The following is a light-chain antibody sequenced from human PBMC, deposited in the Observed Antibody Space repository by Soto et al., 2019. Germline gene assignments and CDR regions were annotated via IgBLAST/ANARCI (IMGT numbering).Light chain of an antibody. V-gene: IGLV2-11*01. CDR2: DVS. CDR1: SSDVGTYNY. Sequence: QSVLTQPRSVSGPPGQSVSISCSGTSSDVGTYNYVSWYQQHTGKAPKLMIYDVSKRPSGVPDRFSGSKSGNTASLTISGLQAEDEADYYCCSYAGGSTHAVSGGGTKVTVL. J-gene: IGLJ2*01. CDR3: CSYAGGSTHAV.